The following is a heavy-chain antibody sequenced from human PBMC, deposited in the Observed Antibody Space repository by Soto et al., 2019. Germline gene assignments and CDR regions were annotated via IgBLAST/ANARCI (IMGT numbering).Heavy chain of an antibody. J-gene: IGHJ6*02. CDR2: MNPNSGNT. V-gene: IGHV1-8*01. Sequence: ASVKVSCKASGYTFTSYDINWVRQATGQGLEWMGWMNPNSGNTAYAQKFQGRVTMTRNTSISTAYMELSSLRSEDTAVYYCASHCGGDCYTAYYYYYGMDVWGQGTTVTVSS. CDR3: ASHCGGDCYTAYYYYYGMDV. D-gene: IGHD2-21*02. CDR1: GYTFTSYD.